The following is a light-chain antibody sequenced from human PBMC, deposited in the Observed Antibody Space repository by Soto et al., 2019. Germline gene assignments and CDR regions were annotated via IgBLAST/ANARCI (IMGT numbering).Light chain of an antibody. Sequence: DIQMTQSPSTLSASVGDRVTITCRASQSLSSWLAWYQKKPGKAPKLLTYKASSLESGVPSRFSVSGSGTGFNLTISSLQTDAFATSYFQQYNSYTWTFGHGTQVESK. CDR2: KAS. V-gene: IGKV1-5*03. J-gene: IGKJ1*01. CDR1: QSLSSW. CDR3: QQYNSYTWT.